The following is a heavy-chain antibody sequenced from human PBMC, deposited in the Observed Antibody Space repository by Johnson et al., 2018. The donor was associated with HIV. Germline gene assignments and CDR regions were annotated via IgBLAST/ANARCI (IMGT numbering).Heavy chain of an antibody. J-gene: IGHJ3*02. CDR2: MGTAGDT. CDR1: GFTFSSYD. D-gene: IGHD1-1*01. V-gene: IGHV3-13*01. Sequence: EVQLVESGGGLIQPGGSLRLSCAASGFTFSSYDMHWVRQATGKGLEWVSAMGTAGDTYYPGSVKGRFTISRENAKTSLYLQMNSLRAGDTAVYYCASPERPTGTQEEAFDIWGQGTMVIVSS. CDR3: ASPERPTGTQEEAFDI.